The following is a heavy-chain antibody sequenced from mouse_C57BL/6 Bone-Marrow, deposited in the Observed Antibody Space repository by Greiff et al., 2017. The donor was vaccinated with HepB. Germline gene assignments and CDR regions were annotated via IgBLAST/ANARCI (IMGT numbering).Heavy chain of an antibody. CDR2: IYPGNSDT. J-gene: IGHJ3*01. Sequence: VQLQQSGTVLARPGASVKMSCKTSGYTFTSYWMHWVKQRPGQGLEWIGAIYPGNSDTSYNQKFKGKVKLTAVTSASTAYMELSSLTNEDSAVYYCTKGDGSRWFAYWGQGTLVTVSA. CDR1: GYTFTSYW. D-gene: IGHD1-1*01. CDR3: TKGDGSRWFAY. V-gene: IGHV1-5*01.